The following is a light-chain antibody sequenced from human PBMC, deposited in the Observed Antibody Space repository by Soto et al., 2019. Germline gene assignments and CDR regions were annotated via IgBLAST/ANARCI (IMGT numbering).Light chain of an antibody. CDR3: QSYDSSLSGVL. V-gene: IGLV1-40*01. CDR1: SSNIGAVYD. J-gene: IGLJ2*01. Sequence: QSVLTQPPSVSGAPGQRVTISCTGSSSNIGAVYDVHWYQQLPGTAPKLLIYGNNNRPSGVPDRFSGSKSGTSASLAITGLQAEDEADYYCQSYDSSLSGVLFGGGTKVTVL. CDR2: GNN.